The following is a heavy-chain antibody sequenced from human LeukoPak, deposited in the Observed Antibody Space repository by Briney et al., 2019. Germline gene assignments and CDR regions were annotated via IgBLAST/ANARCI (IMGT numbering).Heavy chain of an antibody. CDR3: ARGVKYCSGGSCYRRVMAFDI. CDR2: INHSGST. CDR1: GGSFSGYY. J-gene: IGHJ3*02. D-gene: IGHD2-15*01. Sequence: PSETLSLTCAVYGGSFSGYYWSWIRQPPGKGLEWIGEINHSGSTNYNPSLKSRVTISVDTSKNQFSLKLSSVTAADTAVYYCARGVKYCSGGSCYRRVMAFDIWGQGTMVTVSS. V-gene: IGHV4-34*01.